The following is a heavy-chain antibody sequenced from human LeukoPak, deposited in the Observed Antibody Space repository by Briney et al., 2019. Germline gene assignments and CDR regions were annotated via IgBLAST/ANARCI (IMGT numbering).Heavy chain of an antibody. CDR2: IWYDGSNK. V-gene: IGHV3-33*08. CDR3: APDYYDSSGYDY. J-gene: IGHJ4*02. CDR1: GFTFSGYA. Sequence: GGSLRLSCAASGFTFSGYAMHWVRQAPGKGLEWVAVIWYDGSNKYYADSVKGRFTISRDNSKNTLYLQMNSLRAEDTAVYYCAPDYYDSSGYDYWGQGTLVTVSS. D-gene: IGHD3-22*01.